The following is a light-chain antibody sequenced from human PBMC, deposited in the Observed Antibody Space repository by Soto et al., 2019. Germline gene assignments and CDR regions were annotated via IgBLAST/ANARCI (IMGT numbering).Light chain of an antibody. Sequence: QSALTQPSSVSGSPGQSITISCTGTSSDVGGYNYVSWYQQHPGKAPKLMIYDVSNRPSGVSNRFSGSKSGNTASLTSSGLQAEDGSDYYGSSYTSSSPRWVFGGGTKLTVL. CDR1: SSDVGGYNY. V-gene: IGLV2-14*01. J-gene: IGLJ3*02. CDR3: SSYTSSSPRWV. CDR2: DVS.